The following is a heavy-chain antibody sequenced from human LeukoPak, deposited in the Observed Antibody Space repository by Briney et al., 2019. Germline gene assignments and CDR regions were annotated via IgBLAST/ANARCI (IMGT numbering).Heavy chain of an antibody. Sequence: SETLSLTCTVSGGSISSYYWSWIRQPPGKGLEWIGYIYYSGSTNYNPSLKSRVTISVDTSKNQFSLKLSSVTAADTAVYYCAREFRMATIKYFDYWGQGNLVTVSS. D-gene: IGHD5-24*01. CDR2: IYYSGST. V-gene: IGHV4-59*01. CDR1: GGSISSYY. J-gene: IGHJ4*02. CDR3: AREFRMATIKYFDY.